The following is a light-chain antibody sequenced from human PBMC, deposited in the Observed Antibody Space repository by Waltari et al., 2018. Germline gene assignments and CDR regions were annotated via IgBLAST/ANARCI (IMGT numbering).Light chain of an antibody. Sequence: QSAPTQPASVSGSPGQSITISCTGTTSDVGGYDYVSWYQHHPGRAPKLGIYECGYRPEGVSNRCYGSKSGSRASLTISGLQAGDGAVYYCSSYTSGGTHVFGTGTKATVL. V-gene: IGLV2-14*01. J-gene: IGLJ1*01. CDR2: ECG. CDR3: SSYTSGGTHV. CDR1: TSDVGGYDY.